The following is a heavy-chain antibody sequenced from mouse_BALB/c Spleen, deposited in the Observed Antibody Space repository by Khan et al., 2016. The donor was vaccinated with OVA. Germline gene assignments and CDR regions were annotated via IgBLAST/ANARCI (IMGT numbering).Heavy chain of an antibody. CDR1: GYTFTNYW. J-gene: IGHJ2*01. CDR2: IYPGDGRV. D-gene: IGHD2-10*01. CDR3: ARNAYFGNYFDY. Sequence: QVQLQQPGAELVKPGASVKLSCKASGYTFTNYWVHWVTQGPGQGLEWIGEIYPGDGRVNYNEKFKNKASLTVDSYSSHAYMQLSRLTSAYSAFYYCARNAYFGNYFDYWGQGTTRTVSS. V-gene: IGHV1S81*02.